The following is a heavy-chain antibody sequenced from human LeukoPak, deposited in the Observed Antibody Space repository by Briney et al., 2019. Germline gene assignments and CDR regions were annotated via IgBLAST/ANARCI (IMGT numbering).Heavy chain of an antibody. D-gene: IGHD3-10*01. CDR2: IYTSGST. V-gene: IGHV4-4*07. Sequence: PSETLSLTCTVSGGSISSYYWSWIRQPAGKGLEWIGRIYTSGSTNDNPSLRSPVTMSVDTSKIQFSLKLSSVAAADTAVYYCARGREVLRWFGDAFDIWGQGTMVTVSS. J-gene: IGHJ3*02. CDR3: ARGREVLRWFGDAFDI. CDR1: GGSISSYY.